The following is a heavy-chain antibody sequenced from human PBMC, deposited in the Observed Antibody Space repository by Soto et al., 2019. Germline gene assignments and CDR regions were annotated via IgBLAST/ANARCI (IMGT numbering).Heavy chain of an antibody. CDR2: INHSGST. J-gene: IGHJ5*02. CDR1: GGSFSGYY. D-gene: IGHD3-10*01. CDR3: ARGAKVAYYGSGSYSRYNWFDP. Sequence: PSETLSLTCAVYGGSFSGYYWSWIRQPPGKGLEWIGEINHSGSTNYNPSLKSRVTISVDTSKNQFSLKLSSVTAADTAVYYCARGAKVAYYGSGSYSRYNWFDPWGQGTLVTVSS. V-gene: IGHV4-34*01.